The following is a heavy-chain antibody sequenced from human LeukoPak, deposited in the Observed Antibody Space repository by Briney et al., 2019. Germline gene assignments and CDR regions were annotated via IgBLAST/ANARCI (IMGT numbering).Heavy chain of an antibody. Sequence: GGSLRLSCAASGFTFSSYAMHWVRQAPGKGLEWVAVISYDGSNKYYADSVKGRFTISRDSSKNTLYVQMNSLRAEDTAVYYCARDVVVAATYYYGMDVWGQGTTVTVSS. CDR1: GFTFSSYA. CDR3: ARDVVVAATYYYGMDV. V-gene: IGHV3-30-3*01. CDR2: ISYDGSNK. J-gene: IGHJ6*02. D-gene: IGHD2-15*01.